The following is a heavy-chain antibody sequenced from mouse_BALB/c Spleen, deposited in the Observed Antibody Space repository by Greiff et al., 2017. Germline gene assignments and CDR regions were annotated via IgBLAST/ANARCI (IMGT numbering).Heavy chain of an antibody. CDR1: GYTFTSYV. J-gene: IGHJ2*01. V-gene: IGHV1-14*01. CDR2: INPYNDGT. D-gene: IGHD2-2*01. Sequence: VQLQQSGPELVKPGASVKMSCKASGYTFTSYVMHWVKQKPGQGLEWIGYINPYNDGTKYNEKFKGKATLTSDKSSSTAYMELSSLTSEDSAVYYCARSYGYDVCETDYFDYWGQGTTLTVSS. CDR3: ARSYGYDVCETDYFDY.